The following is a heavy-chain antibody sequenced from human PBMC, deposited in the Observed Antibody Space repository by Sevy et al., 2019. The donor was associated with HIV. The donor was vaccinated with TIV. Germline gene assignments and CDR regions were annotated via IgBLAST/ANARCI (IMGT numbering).Heavy chain of an antibody. D-gene: IGHD4-17*01. J-gene: IGHJ4*02. CDR3: ARAPEFYDHGDYGPAFMPDY. V-gene: IGHV3-33*01. CDR1: GFTFSTYG. CDR2: MWFDGSNT. Sequence: GGSLRLSCAASGFTFSTYGMHWVRQAPGKGLEWVAVMWFDGSNTYYADSVKGRFTISRDIAKNSLHLQMNSLRAEDTAVYYCARAPEFYDHGDYGPAFMPDYWGQGTLVTVSS.